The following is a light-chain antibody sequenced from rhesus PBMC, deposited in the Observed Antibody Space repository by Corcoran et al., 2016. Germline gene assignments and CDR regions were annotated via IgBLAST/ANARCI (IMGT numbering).Light chain of an antibody. CDR3: QHYYSTPYS. J-gene: IGKJ2*01. CDR1: QGITND. V-gene: IGKV1-25*01. Sequence: DIQMTQSPSSLSASVGDRVTITCRASQGITNDVAWYQQKPGETPKLRIYEASSLQRGIPSRFSGSGSGTDFALTISSLTSEDFATYYCQHYYSTPYSFGQGTKVEIK. CDR2: EAS.